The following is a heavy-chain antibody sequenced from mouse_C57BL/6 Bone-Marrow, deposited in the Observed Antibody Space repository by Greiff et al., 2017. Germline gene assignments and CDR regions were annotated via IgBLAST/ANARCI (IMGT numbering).Heavy chain of an antibody. CDR2: IYPRSGNT. CDR1: GYTFTSYG. V-gene: IGHV1-81*01. Sequence: QVQLKQSGAELARPGASVKLSCKASGYTFTSYGISWVKQRTGQGLEWIGEIYPRSGNTYYNEKFKCKATLPADKSSSTAYMALRSLTSEDSAVYFCARRAGYWGQGTTLTVSS. J-gene: IGHJ2*01. D-gene: IGHD3-1*01. CDR3: ARRAGY.